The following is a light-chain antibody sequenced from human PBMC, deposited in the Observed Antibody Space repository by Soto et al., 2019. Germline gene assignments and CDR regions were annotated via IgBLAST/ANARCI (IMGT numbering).Light chain of an antibody. V-gene: IGKV3-20*01. CDR3: QQYASSPLT. Sequence: EIVLTQSPGTLSLSPGEGATLSCRASQSVTSSYLAWYQQKRGQAPRLLMYDASSRATGIPDRFSGSGSGTDFTFTISRLEPEDFAVYSCQQYASSPLTFGGGTKVDIK. CDR2: DAS. J-gene: IGKJ4*01. CDR1: QSVTSSY.